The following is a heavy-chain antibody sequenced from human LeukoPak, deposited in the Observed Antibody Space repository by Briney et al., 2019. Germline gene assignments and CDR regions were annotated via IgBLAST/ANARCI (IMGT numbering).Heavy chain of an antibody. D-gene: IGHD6-6*01. J-gene: IGHJ4*02. CDR1: GGSISSYY. V-gene: IGHV4-59*01. Sequence: SETLSLTCTVSGGSISSYYWSWIRQPPGKGLEWIGYIYYSGSTNYNPSLKSRVTISVDTSKNQFSLKLSSVTAADTAVYYCASQSGGSSTAYWGQGTLVTVSS. CDR2: IYYSGST. CDR3: ASQSGGSSTAY.